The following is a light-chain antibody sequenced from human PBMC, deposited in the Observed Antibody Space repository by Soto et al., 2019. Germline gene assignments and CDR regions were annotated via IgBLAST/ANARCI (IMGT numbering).Light chain of an antibody. CDR2: DTT. CDR1: TGAVTNGHY. CDR3: LLSYNGPYV. J-gene: IGLJ1*01. Sequence: QAVVTQEPSLTVFPGGTVTLTCGSSTGAVTNGHYPYWFQQKPGQAPRTLIYDTTNRHSWTPARFPGSLLGGKAALTLSGAQPEDEAEYYCLLSYNGPYVFGTGTKVTVL. V-gene: IGLV7-46*01.